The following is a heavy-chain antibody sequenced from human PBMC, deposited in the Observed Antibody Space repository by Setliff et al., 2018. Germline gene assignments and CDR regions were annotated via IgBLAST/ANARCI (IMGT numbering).Heavy chain of an antibody. V-gene: IGHV4-4*07. Sequence: SETLSLTCTVSGGSISSYYWSWIRQPAGKGLEWIGHIYIGGSANYNPSLKSRVTMSIDTSKNQFSLKLNSVTAADMAVYYCAREQWLDPPGHYYMDVWAKGTTVTVS. CDR1: GGSISSYY. D-gene: IGHD6-19*01. CDR3: AREQWLDPPGHYYMDV. CDR2: IYIGGSA. J-gene: IGHJ6*03.